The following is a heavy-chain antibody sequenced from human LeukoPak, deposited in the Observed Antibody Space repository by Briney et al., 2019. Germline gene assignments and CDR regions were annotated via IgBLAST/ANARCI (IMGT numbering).Heavy chain of an antibody. J-gene: IGHJ3*02. Sequence: ASVKVSCKASGGTFSSYAISWVRQAPGQGLEWMGRIIPIFGIANYAQKFQGRVTITADKSTSTAYMELSSLRSEDTAVYYCARETDYGDPGGCAFDIWGQGTMVTVSS. CDR1: GGTFSSYA. D-gene: IGHD4-17*01. CDR2: IIPIFGIA. V-gene: IGHV1-69*04. CDR3: ARETDYGDPGGCAFDI.